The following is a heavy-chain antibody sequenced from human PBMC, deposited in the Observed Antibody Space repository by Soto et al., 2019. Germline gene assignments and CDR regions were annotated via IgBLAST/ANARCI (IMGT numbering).Heavy chain of an antibody. CDR2: IIPIFGTA. V-gene: IGHV1-69*13. CDR3: ARTMITFGGVIVSRGYYGMDV. D-gene: IGHD3-16*02. CDR1: GGTFSSYA. Sequence: ASVKVSCKASGGTFSSYAISWVRQAPGQGLEWMGGIIPIFGTANYAQKFQGRVTITADESTSTAYMELSSLRSEDTAVYYCARTMITFGGVIVSRGYYGMDVWGQGTTVTVSS. J-gene: IGHJ6*02.